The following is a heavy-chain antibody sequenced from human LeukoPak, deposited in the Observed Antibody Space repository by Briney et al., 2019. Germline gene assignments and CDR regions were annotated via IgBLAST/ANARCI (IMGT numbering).Heavy chain of an antibody. CDR2: INPNSGGT. J-gene: IGHJ4*02. CDR3: ARGLYSYGQYYFDY. CDR1: GYTFTGYY. V-gene: IGHV1-2*02. D-gene: IGHD5-18*01. Sequence: GASVKVSCKASGYTFTGYYMHWVRQAPGQGLEWMGWINPNSGGTNYAQKFQGRVTVTRDTSISTAYMELGRLRSDDTAVYYCARGLYSYGQYYFDYWGQGTLVTVSS.